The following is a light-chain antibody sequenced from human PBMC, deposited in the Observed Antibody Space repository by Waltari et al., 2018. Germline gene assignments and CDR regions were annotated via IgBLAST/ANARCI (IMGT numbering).Light chain of an antibody. CDR2: EVN. Sequence: QSALTQPASVSGSPGQSLPISCTGTNNDIGSYILFSWYQQHPGKPPKVIIFEVNKRPSGVSNRFSGSKSGNTASLTVSGLHPEDEADYYCCSYAGTPRVVFGGGTKLTVL. V-gene: IGLV2-23*02. CDR1: NNDIGSYIL. J-gene: IGLJ2*01. CDR3: CSYAGTPRVV.